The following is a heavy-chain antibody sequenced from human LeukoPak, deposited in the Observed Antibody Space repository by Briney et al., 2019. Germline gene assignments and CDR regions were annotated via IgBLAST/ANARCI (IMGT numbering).Heavy chain of an antibody. V-gene: IGHV3-23*01. Sequence: GGSLRLSCAASGFTFRNYAMNWVRQSPGKGLEWVASISYDDGKAVYAGSVKGRFIVSRDNSRSTLYLQMASLRAEDTAIYYCAKDRGYTGYDSGGIEFWGKGTLVTVSS. CDR1: GFTFRNYA. D-gene: IGHD5-12*01. CDR3: AKDRGYTGYDSGGIEF. CDR2: ISYDDGKA. J-gene: IGHJ4*02.